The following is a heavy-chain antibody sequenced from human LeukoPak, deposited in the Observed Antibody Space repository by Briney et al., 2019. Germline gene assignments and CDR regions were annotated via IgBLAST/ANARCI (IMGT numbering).Heavy chain of an antibody. CDR1: GGSISSSSYY. J-gene: IGHJ4*02. CDR3: ARDLGISGTYDNYCFDH. D-gene: IGHD1-20*01. V-gene: IGHV4-39*02. CDR2: IYYSGST. Sequence: SKTLSLTCTVSGGSISSSSYYWGWIRQPPGKGLEWIGSIYYSGSTYYNPSLKSRVTISVDTSKNQFSLKLSSVTAADTAVYYCARDLGISGTYDNYCFDHWGQGTLVTVSS.